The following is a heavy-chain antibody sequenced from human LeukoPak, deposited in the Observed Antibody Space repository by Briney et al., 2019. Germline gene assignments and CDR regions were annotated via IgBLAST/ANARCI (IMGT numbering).Heavy chain of an antibody. CDR3: ARDLIAAAGKDYYYYYGMDV. J-gene: IGHJ6*02. CDR2: IYYSGST. V-gene: IGHV4-31*03. D-gene: IGHD6-13*01. Sequence: SETLSLTCTVSGGSISSGGYYWSWIRQHPGKGLEWIGYIYYSGSTYYNPSLRSRVTISVDTSKNQFSLKLSSVTAADTAVYYCARDLIAAAGKDYYYYYGMDVWGQGTTVTVSS. CDR1: GGSISSGGYY.